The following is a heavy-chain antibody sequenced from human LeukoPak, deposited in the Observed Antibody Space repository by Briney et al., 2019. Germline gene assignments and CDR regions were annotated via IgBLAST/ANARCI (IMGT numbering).Heavy chain of an antibody. D-gene: IGHD6-19*01. CDR3: ARALYSSGWYEFDY. Sequence: PGGSLRLSCAASGFTFSSYAMHWVRQAPGKGLEWVAVISYDGSNKYYADSVKGRFTISRDNSKNTLYLQMNSLRAEDTAVYYCARALYSSGWYEFDYWGQGTLVTVSS. CDR2: ISYDGSNK. V-gene: IGHV3-30-3*01. CDR1: GFTFSSYA. J-gene: IGHJ4*02.